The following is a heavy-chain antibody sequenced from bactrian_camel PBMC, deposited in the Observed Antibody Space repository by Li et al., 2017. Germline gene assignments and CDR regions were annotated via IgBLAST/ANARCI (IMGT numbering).Heavy chain of an antibody. V-gene: IGHV3S9*01. J-gene: IGHJ4*01. CDR1: GYTESTYY. CDR2: IDSNGST. Sequence: HVQLVESGGGSVQAGGSLQLSCTASGYTESTYYMAWFRQYPGKEREGVASIDSNGSTNYAESVKGRFTISLDNAQNTLYLQMNNLQPEDTAMYYVRADFRRGFRRPETWASAVEYNYRGQGTQVTVS. CDR3: RADFRRGFRRPETWASAVEYNY.